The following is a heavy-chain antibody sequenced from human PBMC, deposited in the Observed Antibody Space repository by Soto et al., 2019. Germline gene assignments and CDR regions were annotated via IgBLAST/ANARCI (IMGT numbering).Heavy chain of an antibody. J-gene: IGHJ4*02. CDR2: ISYDGSNR. V-gene: IGHV3-30*18. Sequence: QVELVESGGGVVQPGRSLRLSCAASGFTYSSDGIHWVRQAPGKGLEWMAVISYDGSNRYYADSVKGRFTISRDNSKNTLYLQMNSLTAEDTAVYYCAKGGYYDSSGYLGWLDYWGQGTLVTVSS. D-gene: IGHD3-22*01. CDR3: AKGGYYDSSGYLGWLDY. CDR1: GFTYSSDG.